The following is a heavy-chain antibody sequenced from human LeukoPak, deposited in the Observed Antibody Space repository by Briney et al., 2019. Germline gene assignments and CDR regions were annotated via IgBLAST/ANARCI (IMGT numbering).Heavy chain of an antibody. D-gene: IGHD6-13*01. CDR1: GYSISSGYY. CDR2: IYHSGST. J-gene: IGHJ2*01. CDR3: ARHIHSISWYVDWYFDL. Sequence: SETLSLTCAVSGYSISSGYYWGWIRQPPGKGLEWIGSIYHSGSTYYNPSLKSRVTISVDTSKNQFSLNLSSVTAADTAVYYCARHIHSISWYVDWYFDLWGRSTLVTVSS. V-gene: IGHV4-38-2*01.